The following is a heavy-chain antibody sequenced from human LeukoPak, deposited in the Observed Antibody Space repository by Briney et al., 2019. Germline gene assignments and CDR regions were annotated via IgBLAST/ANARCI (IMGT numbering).Heavy chain of an antibody. CDR3: AKDVVGHQWVENY. Sequence: QSGGSLRLSCAASGFIFSNYGMHWVRQAPGKGLEWVAFIHYDGPEKYYGDSVKGRFTISRDNSKNTVYLQMNSLRAEDTAVYYCAKDVVGHQWVENYWGQGTLVTVSS. D-gene: IGHD2-2*01. V-gene: IGHV3-30*02. J-gene: IGHJ4*02. CDR2: IHYDGPEK. CDR1: GFIFSNYG.